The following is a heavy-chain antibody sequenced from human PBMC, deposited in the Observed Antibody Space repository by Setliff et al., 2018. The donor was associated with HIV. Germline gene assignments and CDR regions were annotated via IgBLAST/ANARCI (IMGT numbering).Heavy chain of an antibody. CDR1: GFTFINAW. J-gene: IGHJ4*02. Sequence: GESLKISCAGTGFTFINAWMSWVRHSPEKGLEWIGRFKSKIDGGTIDYAAPVKGRFTMSRDDSKNILYLQMNSLKSEDTAVYYCTTSGPNSSKYRGQGTQVTVSS. D-gene: IGHD1-26*01. V-gene: IGHV3-15*01. CDR2: FKSKIDGGTI. CDR3: TTSGPNSSKY.